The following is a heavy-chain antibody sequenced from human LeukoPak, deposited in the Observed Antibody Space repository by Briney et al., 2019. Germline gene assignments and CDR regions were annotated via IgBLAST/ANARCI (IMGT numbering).Heavy chain of an antibody. CDR3: ARGDDSSGYFYSYFDY. V-gene: IGHV3-30-3*01. CDR2: QPYDGINK. CDR1: GFLFRSFV. J-gene: IGHJ4*02. D-gene: IGHD3-22*01. Sequence: GGSLRLSCEASGFLFRSFVMPWAARAPGKGLGWVPFQPYDGINKYYADSVKGRFTISRDNSKNTLDLQMNSLRTVDTAMYYCARGDDSSGYFYSYFDYWGQGTLVTVSS.